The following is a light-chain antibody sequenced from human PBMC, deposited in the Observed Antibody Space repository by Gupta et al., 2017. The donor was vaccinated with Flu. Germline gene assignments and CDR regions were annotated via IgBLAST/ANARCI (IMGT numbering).Light chain of an antibody. V-gene: IGLV2-14*03. J-gene: IGLJ1*01. CDR3: GTWESSTRGMV. Sequence: TTSCSATSSDDGGSKYVSWYQLLQGKAHKRLIDDVNVRPSGITNRFSGSKSGKSATLSIAGLQTEDEAEYVCGTWESSTRGMVFGSGTKLTVL. CDR1: SSDDGGSKY. CDR2: DVN.